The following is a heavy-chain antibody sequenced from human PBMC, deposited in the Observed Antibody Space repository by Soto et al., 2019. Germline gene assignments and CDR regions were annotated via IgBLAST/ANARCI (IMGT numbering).Heavy chain of an antibody. CDR1: VYTFPTSD. CDR3: VRGASP. J-gene: IGHJ5*02. V-gene: IGHV1-8*01. CDR2: MNLNTGNA. Sequence: QVQLVQSGAEVKKPGASVKVPCDTSVYTFPTSDINWVRRASGQGLEWMGWMNLNTGNAGYAQKFQGRITLTRSTSMSTAYMELSSLNSEDSAVYYCVRGASPWGQGTLVTVSS.